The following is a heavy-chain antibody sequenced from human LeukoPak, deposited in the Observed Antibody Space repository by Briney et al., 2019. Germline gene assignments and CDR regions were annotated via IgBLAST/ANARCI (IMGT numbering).Heavy chain of an antibody. V-gene: IGHV4-31*03. J-gene: IGHJ4*02. D-gene: IGHD3-3*02. Sequence: PSETLSLTCTVSGGSISSGGYYWSWIRQHPGKGLEWIGYIYYSGSTYYNPSLKSRVTISVDTSKNQFSLKLSSVTAADTAVYYCARHSFSWPHYFDYWGLGTLVTVSS. CDR3: ARHSFSWPHYFDY. CDR1: GGSISSGGYY. CDR2: IYYSGST.